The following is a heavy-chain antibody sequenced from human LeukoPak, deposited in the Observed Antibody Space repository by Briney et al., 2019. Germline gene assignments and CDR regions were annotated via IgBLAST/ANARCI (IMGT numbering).Heavy chain of an antibody. J-gene: IGHJ4*02. CDR3: AGQGSGSYVHDY. Sequence: GESLKISCKGSGYTFTSYWIGWVRQMPGKGLEWMGIIYPGDSDTRYSPSFQGRVTISADKSINTAYLQWSSLKAADTAMYYSAGQGSGSYVHDYWGQGTLVTVSS. D-gene: IGHD1-26*01. CDR2: IYPGDSDT. CDR1: GYTFTSYW. V-gene: IGHV5-51*01.